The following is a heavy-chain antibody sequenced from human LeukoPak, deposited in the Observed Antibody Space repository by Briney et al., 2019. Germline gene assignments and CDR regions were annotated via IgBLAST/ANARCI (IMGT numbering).Heavy chain of an antibody. Sequence: PGGSLRLSCEASGFTFSSYSMNWVRQAPGKGLEWVSYISSSSSTKKYVDSVKGRFTISRDNAKNSLYLQMNSLRAEDTAVYYCAREMLAAVAAQSWGQGTLVTVSS. J-gene: IGHJ5*02. CDR1: GFTFSSYS. CDR3: AREMLAAVAAQS. V-gene: IGHV3-48*01. CDR2: ISSSSSTK. D-gene: IGHD6-19*01.